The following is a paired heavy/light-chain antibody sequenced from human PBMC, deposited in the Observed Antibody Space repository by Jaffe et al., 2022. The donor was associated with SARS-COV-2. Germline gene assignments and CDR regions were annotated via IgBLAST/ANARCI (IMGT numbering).Heavy chain of an antibody. Sequence: EVQLVESGGGLVQPGGSLRLSCAASGFTFSSYDFHWVRQPRGKGLEWVSGISTVGDTYYSASVKGRFTLSRENAKNSLYLQMNNLRAGDTAVYYCTTGLAGWDNWGQGIQVTVSS. CDR3: TTGLAGWDN. CDR1: GFTFSSYD. CDR2: ISTVGDT. J-gene: IGHJ4*02. V-gene: IGHV3-13*01. D-gene: IGHD6-19*01.
Light chain of an antibody. CDR2: YDN. CDR3: SVWDDSLRGWV. J-gene: IGLJ3*02. Sequence: QSVLTQPPSASGTPGQRVTISCSGRSSNIGSQYVFWYQQLPGTAPTLLVDYDNQRPSGVPDRFSASKSGTSASLAISGLRSEDEADYYCSVWDDSLRGWVFGEGTKLAVL. V-gene: IGLV1-47*01. CDR1: SSNIGSQY.